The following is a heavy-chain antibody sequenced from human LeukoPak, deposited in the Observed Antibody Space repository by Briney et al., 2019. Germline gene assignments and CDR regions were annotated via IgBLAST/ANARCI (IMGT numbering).Heavy chain of an antibody. CDR2: INPNSGGT. CDR1: GYTFTGYY. CDR3: ARASRAVAGTISH. V-gene: IGHV1-2*06. D-gene: IGHD6-19*01. Sequence: ASVKVSCKASGYTFTGYYMHWVRQAPGQGLEWMGRINPNSGGTNYAQKFQGRVTMTRDTSISTAYMELSRPRSDDTAVYYCARASRAVAGTISHWGQGTLVTVSS. J-gene: IGHJ4*02.